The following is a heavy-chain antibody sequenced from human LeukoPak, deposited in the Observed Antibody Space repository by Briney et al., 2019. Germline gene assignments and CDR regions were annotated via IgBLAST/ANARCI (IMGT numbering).Heavy chain of an antibody. D-gene: IGHD3-10*01. CDR3: AKRASGSGTSLYYFDY. CDR2: ISNSGGST. J-gene: IGHJ4*02. Sequence: GGTLRLSCAASGFTFSSYAMSWVRQAPGKGLEWVSVISNSGGSTFYADSVKGRFTISRDNSKNTLYLQMNSLRAEDTAVYYCAKRASGSGTSLYYFDYWGQGTLVTVSS. V-gene: IGHV3-23*01. CDR1: GFTFSSYA.